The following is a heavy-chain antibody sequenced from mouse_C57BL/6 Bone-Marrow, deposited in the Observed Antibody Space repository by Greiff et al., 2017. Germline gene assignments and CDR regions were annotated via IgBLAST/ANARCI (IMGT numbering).Heavy chain of an antibody. Sequence: EVKLVESGGDLVKPGGSLKLSCAASGFTFSSYGMSWVRQTPDKRLGWVATISSGGSYTYYPDSVKGRFTISRDNAKNTLYLQMSSLKSEDTAMYYCARRGNYAYWYFDVWGTGTTVTVSS. D-gene: IGHD2-1*01. J-gene: IGHJ1*03. V-gene: IGHV5-6*02. CDR2: ISSGGSYT. CDR3: ARRGNYAYWYFDV. CDR1: GFTFSSYG.